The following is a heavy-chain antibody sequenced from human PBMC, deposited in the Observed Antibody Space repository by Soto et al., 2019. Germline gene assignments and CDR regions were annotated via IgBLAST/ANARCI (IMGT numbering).Heavy chain of an antibody. J-gene: IGHJ6*03. CDR2: MNPNSGNT. Sequence: ASVKVSCKASGYTFTSYDINWGRQATGQGLEWMGWMNPNSGNTGYAQKFQGRVTMTRNTSISTAYMELSSLRAEDTAVCYCARTVTMNYSEYYYSLDVWCKRTTVRVSS. CDR3: ARTVTMNYSEYYYSLDV. V-gene: IGHV1-8*01. CDR1: GYTFTSYD. D-gene: IGHD4-17*01.